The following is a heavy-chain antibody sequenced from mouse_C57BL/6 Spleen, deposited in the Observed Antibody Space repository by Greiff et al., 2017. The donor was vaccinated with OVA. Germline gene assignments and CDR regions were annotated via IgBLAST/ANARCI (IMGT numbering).Heavy chain of an antibody. CDR3: ARGIYSDYAMDY. CDR2: IDPSDSET. D-gene: IGHD2-1*01. J-gene: IGHJ4*01. Sequence: VQLQQPGAELVRPGSSVKLSCKASGYTFTSYWMHWVKQRPIQGLEWIGNIDPSDSETHYNQKFKDKATLTVDKSSSTAYMQLSSLTSEDSAVYYCARGIYSDYAMDYWGQGTSVTVSS. CDR1: GYTFTSYW. V-gene: IGHV1-52*01.